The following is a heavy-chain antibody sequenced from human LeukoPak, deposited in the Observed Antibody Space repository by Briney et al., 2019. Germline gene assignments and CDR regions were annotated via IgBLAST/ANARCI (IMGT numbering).Heavy chain of an antibody. CDR3: ARADDFWSGADY. CDR1: GFTVSSNY. CDR2: IYSGGST. D-gene: IGHD3-3*01. V-gene: IGHV3-53*01. J-gene: IGHJ4*02. Sequence: GGSLRLSCAASGFTVSSNYMSWVRQAPGKGLEWVSVIYSGGSTYYADSVKGRFTISRDNSKNTLYLQMNSLRAEDTAVYYCARADDFWSGADYWGQGILVTVSS.